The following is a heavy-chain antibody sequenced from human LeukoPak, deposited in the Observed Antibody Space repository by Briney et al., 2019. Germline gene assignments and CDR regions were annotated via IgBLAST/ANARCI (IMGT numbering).Heavy chain of an antibody. V-gene: IGHV1-18*01. CDR3: ARARWDRARYFDY. J-gene: IGHJ4*02. CDR1: GYTFTSYG. Sequence: GASVKVSCKASGYTFTSYGISWVRQAPGQGLEWMGWISAYNGNTIYAQKFQGRVTMTRDTSISTAYMELTRLTSDDTAVYFCARARWDRARYFDYWGQGTLVTVSS. D-gene: IGHD1-26*01. CDR2: ISAYNGNT.